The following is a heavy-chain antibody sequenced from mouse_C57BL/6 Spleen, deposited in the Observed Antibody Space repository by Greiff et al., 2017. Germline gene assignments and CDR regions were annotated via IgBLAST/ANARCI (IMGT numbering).Heavy chain of an antibody. D-gene: IGHD2-4*01. CDR1: GYTFTSYW. V-gene: IGHV1-64*01. Sequence: QVQLQQPGAELVKPGASVKLSCKASGYTFTSYWMHWVKQRPGQGLEWIGMIHPHSGSTNYNEKFKSKATLTVDKSSSTAYMQLSSPTSEDSAVYYCATIYYDYDDFCDWGQGILVTAAA. CDR3: ATIYYDYDDFCD. J-gene: IGHJ3*01. CDR2: IHPHSGST.